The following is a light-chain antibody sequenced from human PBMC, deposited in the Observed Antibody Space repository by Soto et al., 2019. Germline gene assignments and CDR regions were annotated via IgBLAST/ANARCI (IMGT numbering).Light chain of an antibody. CDR2: DVS. V-gene: IGLV2-14*01. CDR3: CSYTTSNTRQIV. Sequence: QSALTQPASVSGSPGQSITISCTGTSSDVGGYNYVSWYQQHPGKAPKLMIYDVSNRPSGVSNRFSGSKSGNTASLTISGLQAEDEDDYYCCSYTTSNTRQIVFGAGTKVTVL. CDR1: SSDVGGYNY. J-gene: IGLJ1*01.